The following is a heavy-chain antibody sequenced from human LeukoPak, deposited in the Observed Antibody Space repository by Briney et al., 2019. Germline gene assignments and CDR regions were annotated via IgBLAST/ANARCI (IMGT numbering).Heavy chain of an antibody. CDR2: IIPIFGTA. D-gene: IGHD3-10*01. J-gene: IGHJ5*02. CDR3: ARDSTTLLWFGELTQGWFDP. V-gene: IGHV1-69*06. CDR1: GGTFTSYA. Sequence: ASVKVSCKASGGTFTSYAISWVRQAPGQGLEWMGGIIPIFGTANYAQKFQGRVTITADKSTSTAYMELSSLRSEDTAVYYCARDSTTLLWFGELTQGWFDPWGQGTLVTVSS.